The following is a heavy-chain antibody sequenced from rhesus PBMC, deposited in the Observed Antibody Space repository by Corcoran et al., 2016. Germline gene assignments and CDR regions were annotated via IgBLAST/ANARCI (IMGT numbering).Heavy chain of an antibody. V-gene: IGHV4-80*01. CDR2: INGDSGHS. CDR1: GASMTNSW. CDR3: TKGPPSFDF. J-gene: IGHJ4*01. Sequence: QVQLQESGPGLVEPSETLSLPCTVSGASMTNSWWRWIRQPPEKGLEWIGEINGDSGHSTYNPSLRSRVTISRDASKSQFSLRLNSVTAADAAVYYCTKGPPSFDFWGQGVLVTVSS.